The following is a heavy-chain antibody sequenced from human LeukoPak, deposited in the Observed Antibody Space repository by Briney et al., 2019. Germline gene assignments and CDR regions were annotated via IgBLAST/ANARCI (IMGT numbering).Heavy chain of an antibody. D-gene: IGHD2-2*01. J-gene: IGHJ4*02. CDR3: ARASIVVVPAYYFDY. Sequence: ASVKVSCKASGYTFTTYDINWVRQATGQGLQWMGWINPNSGNTGYAQKFQGRITITRNTSISTVYMELSSLRSEDTAVYYCARASIVVVPAYYFDYWGQGTLVTVSS. V-gene: IGHV1-8*03. CDR1: GYTFTTYD. CDR2: INPNSGNT.